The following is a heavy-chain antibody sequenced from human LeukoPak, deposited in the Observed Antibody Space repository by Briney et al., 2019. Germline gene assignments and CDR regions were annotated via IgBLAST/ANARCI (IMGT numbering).Heavy chain of an antibody. J-gene: IGHJ4*02. Sequence: HGESLKISCKGSGYTFTSYWIGWVRQMPGKGLEWMGIIYPSDSDTRYSPSFQGQVTLSADKSINTAYLQWSSLKASDTAIYYCARQGRSSVQKALDYWGQGTLVTVSS. D-gene: IGHD6-13*01. V-gene: IGHV5-51*01. CDR2: IYPSDSDT. CDR3: ARQGRSSVQKALDY. CDR1: GYTFTSYW.